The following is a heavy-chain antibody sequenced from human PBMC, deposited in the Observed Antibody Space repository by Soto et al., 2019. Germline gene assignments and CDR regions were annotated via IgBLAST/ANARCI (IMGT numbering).Heavy chain of an antibody. CDR3: ARGTGSIRLGDNWFDP. D-gene: IGHD3-16*01. V-gene: IGHV1-46*03. CDR1: GYTFTSYY. CDR2: INPSGGST. J-gene: IGHJ5*02. Sequence: GASVKVSCKASGYTFTSYYMHWVRQAPGQGLEWMGIINPSGGSTSYAQKFQGRVTMTRDTSTSTVYMELSSLRSEDTAVYYCARGTGSIRLGDNWFDPWGQGTLVTVSS.